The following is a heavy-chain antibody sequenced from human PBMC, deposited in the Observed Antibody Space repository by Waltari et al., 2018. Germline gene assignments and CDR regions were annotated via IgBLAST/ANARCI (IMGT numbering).Heavy chain of an antibody. Sequence: EVQLVESGGGLVHPGGSLRLSCEASGFTFSTFWMHWVRHLPGKGLVWVSHIKPDGTSTDYGDSVEGRFTISRDNAKNTLYLQMNSLRAEDTAVYYCAKDREAFDIWGQGTMVTVSS. CDR2: IKPDGTST. J-gene: IGHJ3*02. V-gene: IGHV3-74*01. CDR3: AKDREAFDI. CDR1: GFTFSTFW.